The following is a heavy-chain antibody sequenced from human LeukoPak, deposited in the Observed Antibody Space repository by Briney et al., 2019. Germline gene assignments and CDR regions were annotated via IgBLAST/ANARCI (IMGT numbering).Heavy chain of an antibody. CDR1: GFTFSSYD. J-gene: IGHJ4*02. CDR2: IGTAGDT. D-gene: IGHD3-3*01. V-gene: IGHV3-13*01. Sequence: PGGSLRLSCAAPGFTFSSYDMHWVRQATGKGLEWVSAIGTAGDTYYPGSVKGRFTISRENAKNSLYLQMNSLRAGDTAVYYGARGVEYYDYWGGYSGLYYFDYWGQGTLVTVSS. CDR3: ARGVEYYDYWGGYSGLYYFDY.